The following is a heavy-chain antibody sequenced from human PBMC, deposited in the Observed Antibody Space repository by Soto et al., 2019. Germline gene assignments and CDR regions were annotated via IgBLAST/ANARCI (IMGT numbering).Heavy chain of an antibody. CDR1: GFTFSSSG. CDR3: VRSMSGSLSNGMDV. CDR2: IWYDASNK. D-gene: IGHD2-15*01. Sequence: GGSLRLSCAASGFTFSSSGMHWVRQAPGKGLEWVAVIWYDASNKYYADSVKGRFTISRDNSKDTLWLQKNSLRAEDSAVYYCVRSMSGSLSNGMDVWGQGTTVTVSS. V-gene: IGHV3-33*01. J-gene: IGHJ6*02.